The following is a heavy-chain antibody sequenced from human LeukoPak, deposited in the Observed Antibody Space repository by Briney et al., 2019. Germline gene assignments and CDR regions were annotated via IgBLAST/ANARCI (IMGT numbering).Heavy chain of an antibody. Sequence: PGGSLRLSCVASGFTFSRHDMNWVCHAPAPGLEREAVISYDGSNKYYADSVKGRFTISRDNSKNTLYLQMNSLRTEDTAVYYCAKGVSSSWSNDAFDIWGQGTMVTVSS. CDR1: GFTFSRHD. CDR2: ISYDGSNK. J-gene: IGHJ3*02. CDR3: AKGVSSSWSNDAFDI. V-gene: IGHV3-30*18. D-gene: IGHD6-13*01.